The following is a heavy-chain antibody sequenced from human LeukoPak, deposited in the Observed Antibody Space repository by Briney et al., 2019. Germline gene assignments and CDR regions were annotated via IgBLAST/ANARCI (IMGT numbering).Heavy chain of an antibody. CDR3: AAVPTRIAAAVLLDY. D-gene: IGHD6-13*01. Sequence: GSLRLSCAASGFTLGSYPMSWVRQAPGKGPEWVSAITGSASITYYADSVKGRFTISRDNSKNTLYLQMNSLRAEDTAVYYCAAVPTRIAAAVLLDYWGQGTLVTVSS. CDR2: ITGSASIT. J-gene: IGHJ4*02. CDR1: GFTLGSYP. V-gene: IGHV3-23*01.